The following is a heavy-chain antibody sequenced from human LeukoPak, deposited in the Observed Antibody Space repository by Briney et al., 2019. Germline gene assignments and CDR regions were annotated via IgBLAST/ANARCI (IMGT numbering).Heavy chain of an antibody. D-gene: IGHD5-24*01. CDR3: ARVSANGYNHDAFDI. CDR1: GFTFSDYY. V-gene: IGHV3-11*01. J-gene: IGHJ3*02. Sequence: PGGSLRLSCAASGFTFSDYYMSWIRQAPGKGLEWVSYISSSGSTIYYADSVRGRFTISRDYAKNSLYLQMNSLRAEDTAVYYCARVSANGYNHDAFDIWGQGTMVTVSS. CDR2: ISSSGSTI.